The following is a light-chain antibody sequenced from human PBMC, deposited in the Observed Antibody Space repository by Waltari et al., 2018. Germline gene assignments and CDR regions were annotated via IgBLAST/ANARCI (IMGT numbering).Light chain of an antibody. J-gene: IGLJ2*01. V-gene: IGLV1-40*01. CDR3: QSYDSSLSVVV. CDR1: SSNIGAGRD. Sequence: QSVLTQPPSVSGAPGQRVTISCPGSSSNIGAGRDVPWYQHLPGTAPKLLIYANINRPSGIPDRFSGSKSGTSASLAITRLQAEDEADYYCQSYDSSLSVVVFGGGTKLTVL. CDR2: ANI.